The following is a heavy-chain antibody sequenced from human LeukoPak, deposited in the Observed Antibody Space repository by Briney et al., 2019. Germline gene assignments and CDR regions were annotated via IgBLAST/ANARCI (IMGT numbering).Heavy chain of an antibody. D-gene: IGHD2-2*01. V-gene: IGHV3-30*18. CDR2: ISYDGSNK. CDR1: GFTFSSYG. Sequence: GGALRLSCAAAGFTFSSYGMHWVRRAPGKGVGWGAVISYDGSNKYYSESVKGGFTISRDNSNNTLYLQMNSLRAEDTAVYYCAKDWGYCSSTSCYYFHYWGQGTLVTVSS. J-gene: IGHJ4*02. CDR3: AKDWGYCSSTSCYYFHY.